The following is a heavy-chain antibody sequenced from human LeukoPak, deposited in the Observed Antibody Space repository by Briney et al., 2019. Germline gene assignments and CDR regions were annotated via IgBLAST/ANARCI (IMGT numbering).Heavy chain of an antibody. J-gene: IGHJ4*02. Sequence: AETLSLTCTVSGFSISSGHYWGWVRQPPGAGLEWIGSVYQSGTTYYNPSLKSRVTTSVDMSKNQFSLRLRPVTAADTAVYYCARIFIRNGYSSYFDCWGQGTLVTVSS. CDR3: ARIFIRNGYSSYFDC. CDR2: VYQSGTT. D-gene: IGHD5-18*01. V-gene: IGHV4-38-2*02. CDR1: GFSISSGHY.